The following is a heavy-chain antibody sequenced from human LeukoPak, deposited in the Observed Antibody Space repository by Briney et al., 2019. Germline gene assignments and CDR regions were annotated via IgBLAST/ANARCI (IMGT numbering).Heavy chain of an antibody. Sequence: GGAPRLSCAASGFTFVNYATSWVRQAPGKGLEWFSTSDTSGGGTYYTGSLMGRFTTSRNNSKKTLYLQTNSPTAEDTAVYYSAKRDYYLDVWGKGTTVTVSS. CDR3: AKRDYYLDV. V-gene: IGHV3-23*01. CDR2: SDTSGGGT. J-gene: IGHJ6*03. CDR1: GFTFVNYA.